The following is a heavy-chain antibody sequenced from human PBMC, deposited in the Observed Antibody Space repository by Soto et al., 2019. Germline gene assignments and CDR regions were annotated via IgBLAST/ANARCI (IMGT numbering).Heavy chain of an antibody. V-gene: IGHV4-39*07. J-gene: IGHJ4*02. CDR2: IYYSGKT. CDR1: GGSISNSRDY. CDR3: AGGIAARPLGY. Sequence: SETLSLTCTVSGGSISNSRDYWGWIRQPPGKGLEWIATIYYSGKTYYNPSLKSRVTISVDRSKNQFSLKLSSVTAADTAVYYCAGGIAARPLGYWGQGTLVTVSS. D-gene: IGHD6-6*01.